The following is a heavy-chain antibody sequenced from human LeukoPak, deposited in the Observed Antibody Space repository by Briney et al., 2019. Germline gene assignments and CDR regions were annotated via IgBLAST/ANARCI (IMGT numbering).Heavy chain of an antibody. CDR1: GYTFTGYY. J-gene: IGHJ4*02. Sequence: GASVKVSCKASGYTFTGYYMHWVRQAPGQGLEWMGWINPNSGGTNHAQKFQGWVTMTRDTSISTAYMELSRLRSDDTAVYYCARGRAQAGELRYYFDYWGQGTLVTVSS. D-gene: IGHD1-26*01. CDR2: INPNSGGT. V-gene: IGHV1-2*04. CDR3: ARGRAQAGELRYYFDY.